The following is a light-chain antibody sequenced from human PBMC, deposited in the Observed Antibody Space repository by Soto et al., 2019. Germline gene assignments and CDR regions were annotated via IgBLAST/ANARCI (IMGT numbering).Light chain of an antibody. CDR2: GAS. CDR1: QSVSTNY. V-gene: IGKV3-20*01. CDR3: HQYGSTPFT. Sequence: EIVLTQSPGTLSLSPGDRATLSCRASQSVSTNYLAWYQQKLGQAPRLLIYGASSRATGIPDRFSGNGSGTDFTLTISRLEPEDFAVYYCHQYGSTPFTFGPGNKVAIK. J-gene: IGKJ3*01.